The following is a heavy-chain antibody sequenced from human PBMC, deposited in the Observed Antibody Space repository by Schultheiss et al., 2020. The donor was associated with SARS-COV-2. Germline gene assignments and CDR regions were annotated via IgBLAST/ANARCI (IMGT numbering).Heavy chain of an antibody. Sequence: ASVKVSCKASGYTFTGYYMHWVRQAPGQGLEWMGIINPSGGSTSYAQKFQGRVTMTRDTSTSTVYMELSSLRSEDTAVYYCARGREQWLPRYYYGMDVWGQGATVTVSS. D-gene: IGHD6-19*01. CDR1: GYTFTGYY. CDR3: ARGREQWLPRYYYGMDV. CDR2: INPSGGST. J-gene: IGHJ6*02. V-gene: IGHV1-46*01.